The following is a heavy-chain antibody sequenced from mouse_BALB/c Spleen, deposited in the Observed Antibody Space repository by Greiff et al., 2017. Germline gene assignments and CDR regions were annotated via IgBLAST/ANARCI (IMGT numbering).Heavy chain of an antibody. Sequence: QVQLKESGPELVKPGASVSISCMASGYTFTSYYIHWVKQRPGQGLEWIGWIYPGNVNTKYNEKFKGKATLTADKSSSTAYMQLSSLTSEDSAVYFCARSYYGNYDAMDYWGQGTSVTVSS. CDR1: GYTFTSYY. J-gene: IGHJ4*01. CDR3: ARSYYGNYDAMDY. V-gene: IGHV1S56*01. CDR2: IYPGNVNT. D-gene: IGHD2-10*01.